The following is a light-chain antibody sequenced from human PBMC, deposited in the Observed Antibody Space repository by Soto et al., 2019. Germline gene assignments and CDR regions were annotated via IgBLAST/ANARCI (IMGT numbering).Light chain of an antibody. CDR2: GAS. V-gene: IGKV3-15*01. CDR1: QSVSSN. Sequence: EIVMTQSPATLSVSPGERATLSCRASQSVSSNLAWYQQKPGQAPRLLIYGASTRATGIPAWFSGSGSGTEFTLTISSLQSEDFAVYYCQQYNNWWTFGQGT. CDR3: QQYNNWWT. J-gene: IGKJ1*01.